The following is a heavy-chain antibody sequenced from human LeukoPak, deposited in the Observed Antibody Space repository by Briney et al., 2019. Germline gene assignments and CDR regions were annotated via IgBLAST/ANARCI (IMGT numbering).Heavy chain of an antibody. CDR1: GGSISSYY. D-gene: IGHD4/OR15-4a*01. J-gene: IGHJ6*03. CDR3: ARGGLWSYYHYYYMDV. CDR2: IYTSGST. V-gene: IGHV4-4*07. Sequence: PSETLSLTCTVSGGSISSYYWSWIRQPAGKGLEWIGRIYTSGSTNYNPSLKSRVTMSVDTSKNQFSLKLSSVTAADTAVYYCARGGLWSYYHYYYMDVWGKGTTVTVSS.